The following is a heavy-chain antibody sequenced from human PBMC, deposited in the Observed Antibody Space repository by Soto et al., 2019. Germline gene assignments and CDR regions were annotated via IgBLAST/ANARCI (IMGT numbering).Heavy chain of an antibody. V-gene: IGHV1-69*01. D-gene: IGHD2-15*01. J-gene: IGHJ6*02. Sequence: QVQLVQSGAEVKKPGSSVKVSCKASGGTFSSYAISWVRQAPGQGLEWMGGIIPIFGTANYAQKFQGRVTITADESTSTAYLELSSLRSEDTAVYYCARGYVVVVSGEAYYYGMDVWGQGTTVTVSS. CDR3: ARGYVVVVSGEAYYYGMDV. CDR1: GGTFSSYA. CDR2: IIPIFGTA.